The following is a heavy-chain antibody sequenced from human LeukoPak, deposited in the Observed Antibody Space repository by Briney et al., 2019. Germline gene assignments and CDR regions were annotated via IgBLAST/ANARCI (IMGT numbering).Heavy chain of an antibody. CDR2: INHSGST. J-gene: IGHJ6*03. CDR1: GGSFSGYY. CDR3: ARPQYYYYYMDV. Sequence: PSETLSLTCAMYGGSFSGYYWSWIRQPPGKGLEWIGQINHSGSTNYNPSLKSRVTISVDTSKNQFSLKLSSVTAADTAVYYCARPQYYYYYMDVWGKGTTVTISS. V-gene: IGHV4-34*01.